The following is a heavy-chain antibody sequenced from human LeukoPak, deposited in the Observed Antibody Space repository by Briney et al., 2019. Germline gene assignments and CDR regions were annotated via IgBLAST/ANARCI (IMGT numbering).Heavy chain of an antibody. CDR2: ISSSSSTI. D-gene: IGHD1-1*01. V-gene: IGHV3-48*04. Sequence: GGSLRLSCAASGFTFSSYSMNWVRQAPGKGLEWVSYISSSSSTIYYADSVKGRFTISRDNAKNSLYLQMNSLRAEDTAVYYCARAADVTTGRSEFDYWGQGTLVTVAS. J-gene: IGHJ4*02. CDR1: GFTFSSYS. CDR3: ARAADVTTGRSEFDY.